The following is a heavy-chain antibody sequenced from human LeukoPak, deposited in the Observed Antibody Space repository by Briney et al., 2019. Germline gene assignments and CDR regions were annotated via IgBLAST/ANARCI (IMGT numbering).Heavy chain of an antibody. V-gene: IGHV3-23*01. J-gene: IGHJ4*02. D-gene: IGHD1-26*01. Sequence: GGSLRLSCAASGFTFSSYAMSWVRQAPGKGLEWVSAIGGSGGSTYYADSVKGRFTISRDNSKNTLYLQMNSLRAEDTAVYYCAKDRIVGATGPSFDYWGQGTLVTVSS. CDR3: AKDRIVGATGPSFDY. CDR1: GFTFSSYA. CDR2: IGGSGGST.